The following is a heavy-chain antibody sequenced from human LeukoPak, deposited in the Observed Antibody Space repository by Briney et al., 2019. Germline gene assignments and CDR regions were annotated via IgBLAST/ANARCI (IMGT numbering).Heavy chain of an antibody. J-gene: IGHJ4*02. CDR1: GGSISSSSYY. D-gene: IGHD3-10*02. CDR3: ATLLSSSYYCDY. V-gene: IGHV4-39*07. Sequence: SETLSLTCTVSGGSISSSSYYWGWLPHPPGQGRVWLGSIYYSGSTYYNPSLKGPVPLSVDTYQNQFYLNPGSATATDPAVYFCATLLSSSYYCDYWGQGTLLTVSS. CDR2: IYYSGST.